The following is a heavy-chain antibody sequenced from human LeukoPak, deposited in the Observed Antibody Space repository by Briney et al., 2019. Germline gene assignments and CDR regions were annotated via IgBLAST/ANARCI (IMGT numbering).Heavy chain of an antibody. D-gene: IGHD1-26*01. Sequence: SETLSLTCTVSGGSISSGSYYWSWIRQPAGKGLEWIGRIYTSGSTNYNPSLKSRVTISVDTSKNQFSLKLSSVTAADTAVYYCASGPRWELPFDYWGQGTLVTVSS. CDR2: IYTSGST. CDR1: GGSISSGSYY. CDR3: ASGPRWELPFDY. J-gene: IGHJ4*02. V-gene: IGHV4-61*02.